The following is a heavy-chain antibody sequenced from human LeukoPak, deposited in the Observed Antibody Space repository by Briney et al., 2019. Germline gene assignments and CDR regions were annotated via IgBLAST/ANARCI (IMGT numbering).Heavy chain of an antibody. CDR2: IYPGDSDT. Sequence: GESLKISCKGSGYSFTSYWIGWVRQMPGKGLGWMGIIYPGDSDTRYSPSFQGQVTISADKSISTAYLQWSSLKASDTAMYYCARSGLYCSSTSCYTRNWFDPWGQETLVTVSS. V-gene: IGHV5-51*01. J-gene: IGHJ5*02. CDR1: GYSFTSYW. CDR3: ARSGLYCSSTSCYTRNWFDP. D-gene: IGHD2-2*02.